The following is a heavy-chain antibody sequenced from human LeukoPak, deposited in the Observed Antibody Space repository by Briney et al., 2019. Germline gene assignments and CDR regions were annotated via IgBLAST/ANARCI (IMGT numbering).Heavy chain of an antibody. Sequence: PGRSLRLPCAASGFSFSSHAMHWVRQAPGKGLEWVIFISYDGSIKYYADSVKGRFTISRDNSKNTLHLYINSLRPEDTAVYYCARDLSERYSCDYWGQGTLVTVSS. V-gene: IGHV3-30-3*01. D-gene: IGHD1-1*01. CDR2: ISYDGSIK. CDR3: ARDLSERYSCDY. J-gene: IGHJ4*02. CDR1: GFSFSSHA.